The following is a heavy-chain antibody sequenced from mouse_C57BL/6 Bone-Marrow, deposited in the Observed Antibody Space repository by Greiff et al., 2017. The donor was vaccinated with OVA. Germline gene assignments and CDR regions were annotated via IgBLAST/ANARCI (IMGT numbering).Heavy chain of an antibody. CDR1: GYTFTSYW. J-gene: IGHJ3*01. V-gene: IGHV1-64*01. Sequence: EPGAERGKPGGAGKWSCKASGYTFTSYWMPWVKQRPGQGLEWIGMIHPNSGSTNYNEKFKSKATLTVDNSSSTAYMQLCSLTSEDTAVYYCARPITAVVEGRASGTWFAYWGQGTLVTVSA. CDR3: ARPITAVVEGRASGTWFAY. CDR2: IHPNSGST. D-gene: IGHD1-1*01.